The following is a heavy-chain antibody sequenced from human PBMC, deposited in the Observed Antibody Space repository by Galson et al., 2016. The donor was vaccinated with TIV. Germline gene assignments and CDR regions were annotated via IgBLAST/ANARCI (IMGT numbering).Heavy chain of an antibody. Sequence: SVKVSCKASGYIFDNYYMHWVRQAPGQGLEWMGWINPDSDGTSYAQKFQGRVTMTRDTSISTAYMELSRLTSDDTAVYFCARVRLTCGGSCSYAFDVWGQGTMVTVSS. CDR1: GYIFDNYY. CDR2: INPDSDGT. V-gene: IGHV1-2*02. D-gene: IGHD2-15*01. J-gene: IGHJ3*01. CDR3: ARVRLTCGGSCSYAFDV.